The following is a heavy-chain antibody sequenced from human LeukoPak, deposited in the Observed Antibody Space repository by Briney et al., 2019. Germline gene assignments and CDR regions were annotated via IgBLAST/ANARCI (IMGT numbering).Heavy chain of an antibody. CDR3: ARGPALLWFGELWSYYYYYMDV. V-gene: IGHV1-46*01. CDR1: GYTFTSYY. CDR2: INPTGGST. D-gene: IGHD3-10*01. Sequence: EASVKVSCKASGYTFTSYYMHWVRQAPGQGLEWMGLINPTGGSTGYAQKFQGRVTMTRNTSISTAYMELSSLRSEDTAVYYCARGPALLWFGELWSYYYYYMDVWGKGTTVTISS. J-gene: IGHJ6*03.